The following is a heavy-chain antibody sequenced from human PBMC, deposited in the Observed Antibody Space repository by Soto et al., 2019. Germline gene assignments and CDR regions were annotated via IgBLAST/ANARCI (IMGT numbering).Heavy chain of an antibody. CDR1: GGSISSGGYY. D-gene: IGHD3-22*01. J-gene: IGHJ4*02. Sequence: SETLSLTCTVSGGSISSGGYYWSWIRQPPGKGLEWIGYIYYSGSTYYNPSLKSRVTISVDTSTSTVYMELSSLRSEDTAVYYCARRSGYYLCPFDYWGQGTLVTVSS. CDR2: IYYSGST. V-gene: IGHV4-31*03. CDR3: ARRSGYYLCPFDY.